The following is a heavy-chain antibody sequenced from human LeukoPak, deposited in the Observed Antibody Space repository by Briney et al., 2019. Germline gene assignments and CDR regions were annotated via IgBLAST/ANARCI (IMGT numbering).Heavy chain of an antibody. V-gene: IGHV3-53*01. D-gene: IGHD2-2*01. J-gene: IGHJ4*02. CDR1: GFTVSSNY. CDR3: AKAALRYQLLSSLDY. Sequence: GGSLRLSCVASGFTVSSNYMSWVRQAPGKGLEWVSVIYGGGTTYYADSVKGRFTISRDNSKNTLYLQMNSLRAEDTAIYYCAKAALRYQLLSSLDYWGQGTLVTVSS. CDR2: IYGGGTT.